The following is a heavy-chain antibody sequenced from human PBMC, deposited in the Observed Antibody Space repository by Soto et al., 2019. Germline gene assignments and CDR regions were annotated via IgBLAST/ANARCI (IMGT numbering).Heavy chain of an antibody. V-gene: IGHV4-34*01. Sequence: SETLSLTCAVYGGSFSGYYWRWIRQPPGKGLEWIGEINHSGSTNYNPSLKSRVTISVDTSKNQFSLKLSSVTAADTAVYYCARGRCGADVYSGGSCYSRYFDYWGQGTLVTVSS. CDR3: ARGRCGADVYSGGSCYSRYFDY. D-gene: IGHD2-15*01. CDR2: INHSGST. CDR1: GGSFSGYY. J-gene: IGHJ4*02.